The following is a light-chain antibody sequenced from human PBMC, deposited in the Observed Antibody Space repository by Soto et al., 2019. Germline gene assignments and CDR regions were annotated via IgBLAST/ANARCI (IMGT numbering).Light chain of an antibody. CDR1: QGISSW. Sequence: DIQMTQSPSSVSASVGDRVTITCRASQGISSWLAWYQQKPGKAPKLLIYGASNLQSGVPPRFSGSGSGTDFTLTSSSLQPEDFATYYGQQAYSLPFTFGPGTKVDIK. CDR3: QQAYSLPFT. V-gene: IGKV1-12*02. CDR2: GAS. J-gene: IGKJ3*01.